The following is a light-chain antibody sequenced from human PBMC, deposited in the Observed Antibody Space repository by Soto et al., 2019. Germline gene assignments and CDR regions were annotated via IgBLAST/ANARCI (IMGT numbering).Light chain of an antibody. CDR1: QTMNSW. CDR3: QQFNSYPWT. Sequence: DIQMTQSPSTLSASVGDRVTVTCRASQTMNSWLAWYQQKPGQAPNLLIYDASTLESGVPSRFSGSGSGTEFTLTISSLQPDDSATYYCQQFNSYPWTLGQGTKV. V-gene: IGKV1-5*01. CDR2: DAS. J-gene: IGKJ1*01.